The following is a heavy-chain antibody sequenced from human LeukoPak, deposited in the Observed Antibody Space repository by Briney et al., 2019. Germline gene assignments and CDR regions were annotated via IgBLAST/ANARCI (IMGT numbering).Heavy chain of an antibody. CDR3: ATTGFDSPFYFHY. D-gene: IGHD5-12*01. CDR2: MSRSGDII. J-gene: IGHJ4*02. Sequence: PGGSLRLSCAASGFTFSDYNMNWVRQVPGKGLESVSYMSRSGDIIYYADSVKGRFTISKSNSQNSLYLQMNSLRPEDTAVYYCATTGFDSPFYFHYWGQGTLVTVSS. CDR1: GFTFSDYN. V-gene: IGHV3-48*04.